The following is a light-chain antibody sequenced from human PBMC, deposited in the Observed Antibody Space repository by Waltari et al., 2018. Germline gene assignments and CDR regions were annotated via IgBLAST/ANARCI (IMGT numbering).Light chain of an antibody. CDR2: NVN. Sequence: QSALTQPRSVSGSPGQSVTISCTGTNFDVGGYNYVSWYQQHPGKAPKLMIYNVNERLSGIPVRFSGSKSGNTASLTISGLQAEDEADYFGCSYAGRSTWVFGGGTKVTVL. J-gene: IGLJ3*02. CDR1: NFDVGGYNY. V-gene: IGLV2-11*01. CDR3: CSYAGRSTWV.